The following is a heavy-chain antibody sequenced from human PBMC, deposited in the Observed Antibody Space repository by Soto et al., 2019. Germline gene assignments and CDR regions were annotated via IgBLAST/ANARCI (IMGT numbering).Heavy chain of an antibody. V-gene: IGHV4-59*08. D-gene: IGHD3-10*01. CDR3: ARHGGSGSNSDY. CDR2: IYYSGST. CDR1: GGSISSYY. J-gene: IGHJ4*02. Sequence: SETLSLTCTVSGGSISSYYWSWIRQPPGKGLEWIGYIYYSGSTNYNPSLKSRVTISVDTSKNQFSLKLSSVTAADTAVYYCARHGGSGSNSDYWGQGTLVTVS.